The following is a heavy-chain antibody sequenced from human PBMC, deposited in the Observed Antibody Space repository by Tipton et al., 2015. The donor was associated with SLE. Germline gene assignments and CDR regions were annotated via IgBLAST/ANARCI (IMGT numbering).Heavy chain of an antibody. Sequence: TLSLTCTVSGGSISSGGYYWTWIRQLPEKGLEWIGYIYYSGNTYYNPSLGSRLTISVDKSKNQFSLKLTSVTAADTAVYYCARWIPLTGINVWGQGATVTVSS. CDR1: GGSISSGGYY. D-gene: IGHD5-18*01. J-gene: IGHJ6*02. V-gene: IGHV4-30-4*08. CDR2: IYYSGNT. CDR3: ARWIPLTGINV.